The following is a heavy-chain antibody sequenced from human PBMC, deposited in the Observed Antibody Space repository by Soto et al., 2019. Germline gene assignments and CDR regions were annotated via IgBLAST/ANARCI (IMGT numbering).Heavy chain of an antibody. CDR3: AKDLQAYGDYDYYCYGLDV. CDR2: FSYDGNNK. V-gene: IGHV3-30*18. D-gene: IGHD4-17*01. CDR1: GFTFSTFG. Sequence: QLVESGGGVVPPGASLRLSCAASGFTFSTFGMHGVRQTPGRGRGGGPVFSYDGNNKVYADSVKGRFTISRDNFKNTVDLVMNNLKVDDTAVYYCAKDLQAYGDYDYYCYGLDVWGQGATVSVSS. J-gene: IGHJ6*02.